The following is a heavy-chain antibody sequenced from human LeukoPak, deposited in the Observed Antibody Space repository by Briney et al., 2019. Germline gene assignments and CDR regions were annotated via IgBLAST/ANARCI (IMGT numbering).Heavy chain of an antibody. CDR2: ISGSGGST. CDR1: GFTFSSYA. J-gene: IGHJ3*02. D-gene: IGHD3-9*01. V-gene: IGHV3-23*01. Sequence: PGGSLRLSCAASGFTFSSYAMSWVRQAPGKGLEWVSAISGSGGSTHYADSVKGRFTISRDNSKNTLYLQMNSLRAEDTAVYYCANVPFYDILTGYYTPDAFDIWGQGTMVTVSS. CDR3: ANVPFYDILTGYYTPDAFDI.